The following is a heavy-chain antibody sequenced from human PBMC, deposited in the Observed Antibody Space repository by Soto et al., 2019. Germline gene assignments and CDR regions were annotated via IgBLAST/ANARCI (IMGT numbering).Heavy chain of an antibody. CDR2: ISYDGDNK. CDR1: GFTFSYHA. J-gene: IGHJ6*02. CDR3: ARGTTTSAFSVMDV. V-gene: IGHV3-30-3*01. D-gene: IGHD1-1*01. Sequence: AGGSLRLSCAASGFTFSYHALNWVRQAPGKGLEWVAVISYDGDNKYIAEAVKGRLTISRDNPKNTVSLQMNSLRTEDTAMYFCARGTTTSAFSVMDVWGQGTTVTVSS.